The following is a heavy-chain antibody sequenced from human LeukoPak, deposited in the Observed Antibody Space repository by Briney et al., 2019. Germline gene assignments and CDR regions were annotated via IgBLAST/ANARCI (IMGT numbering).Heavy chain of an antibody. CDR3: AKRGYCSGGRCYSFHFDY. V-gene: IGHV3-30*18. Sequence: PGRSLRLSCAASGFTFSSHGMHWVRQAPGRGLEWVALMLYDGTNKVYADSVKGRFTISRDNSKNTLYLEMNNLRAEDTAVYYCAKRGYCSGGRCYSFHFDYWGQGTLVTVSS. CDR1: GFTFSSHG. J-gene: IGHJ4*02. D-gene: IGHD2-15*01. CDR2: MLYDGTNK.